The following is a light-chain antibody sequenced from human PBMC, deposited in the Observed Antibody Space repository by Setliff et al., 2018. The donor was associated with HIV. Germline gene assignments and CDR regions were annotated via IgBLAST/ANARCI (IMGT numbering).Light chain of an antibody. J-gene: IGLJ3*02. Sequence: SYELTQSSSVSVSPGQTARITCSADALPDQYAYWYQQKPGQAPILIIYKDTERPLGVPERFSASTSGTIVTLTIRGVQPEDEADYYCQSADSSGGWVFGGGTKVTVL. CDR1: ALPDQY. CDR2: KDT. V-gene: IGLV3-25*03. CDR3: QSADSSGGWV.